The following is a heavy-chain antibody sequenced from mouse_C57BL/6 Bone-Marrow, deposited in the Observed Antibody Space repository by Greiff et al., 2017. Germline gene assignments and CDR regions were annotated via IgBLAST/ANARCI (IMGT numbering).Heavy chain of an antibody. Sequence: VQLQQSGPELVKPGASVKISCKASGYAFSSSWMNWVKQRPGKGLEWIGRIYPGDGDANYNGKFKGKATLTADKSSSTAYMQLSSLTSEDSAVYFCARCSFAYWGQGTLVTVSA. V-gene: IGHV1-82*01. J-gene: IGHJ3*01. CDR2: IYPGDGDA. CDR1: GYAFSSSW. CDR3: ARCSFAY.